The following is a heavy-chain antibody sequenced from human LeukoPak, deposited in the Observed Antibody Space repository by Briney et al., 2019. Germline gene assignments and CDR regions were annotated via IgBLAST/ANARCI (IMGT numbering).Heavy chain of an antibody. CDR2: INSDGSST. Sequence: PGGSLRLSCAASGFTISSYWMHWVRQAPGEGLVWVSRINSDGSSTSYADSVKGRFTISRDNAKNTLYLQMNSLRAEDTAVYYCARDADIVATVFDYWGQGTLVTVSS. CDR1: GFTISSYW. V-gene: IGHV3-74*01. J-gene: IGHJ4*02. D-gene: IGHD5-12*01. CDR3: ARDADIVATVFDY.